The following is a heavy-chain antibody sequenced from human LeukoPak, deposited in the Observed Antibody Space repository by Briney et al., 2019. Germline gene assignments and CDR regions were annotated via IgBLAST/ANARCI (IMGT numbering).Heavy chain of an antibody. CDR2: IYYSGSS. CDR3: ARLRSLGSSGYYYMDV. D-gene: IGHD6-6*01. CDR1: GGSITSYY. V-gene: IGHV4-59*01. J-gene: IGHJ6*03. Sequence: SETLSLTCTVSGGSITSYYWSWIRQPPGKGLEYIGYIYYSGSSNYNPSLKGRVTISVDTSKNQFSLKLNSVTAADTAVYYCARLRSLGSSGYYYMDVWGKGTTVTVSS.